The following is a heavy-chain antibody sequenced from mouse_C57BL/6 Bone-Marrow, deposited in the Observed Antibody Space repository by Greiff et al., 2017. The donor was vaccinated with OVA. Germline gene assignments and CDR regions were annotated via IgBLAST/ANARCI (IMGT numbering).Heavy chain of an antibody. Sequence: EVKLMESGGDLVKPGGSLKLSCAASGFTFSSYGMSWVRQTPDKRLEWVATISSGGSYTYYPDSVKGRFTISRDNAKNTLYLQMSSLKSEDTAMYLCARGETVVAPYFWGQGTTLTVSS. CDR1: GFTFSSYG. J-gene: IGHJ2*01. D-gene: IGHD1-1*01. CDR2: ISSGGSYT. V-gene: IGHV5-6*02. CDR3: ARGETVVAPYF.